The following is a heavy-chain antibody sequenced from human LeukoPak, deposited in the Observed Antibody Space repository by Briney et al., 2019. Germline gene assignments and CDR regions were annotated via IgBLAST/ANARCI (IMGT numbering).Heavy chain of an antibody. CDR3: AKDPNGDYIGTFDM. CDR1: GFNFSSYA. J-gene: IGHJ3*02. CDR2: ISGRSGST. Sequence: PGGSLRLSCAASGFNFSSYAMSWVRQAPGKGLEWVSAISGRSGSTYYADSVEGRFTISRDNSKNTLYLQMYSLRAEDTAIYYCAKDPNGDYIGTFDMWGQGTMVTVSS. D-gene: IGHD4-17*01. V-gene: IGHV3-23*01.